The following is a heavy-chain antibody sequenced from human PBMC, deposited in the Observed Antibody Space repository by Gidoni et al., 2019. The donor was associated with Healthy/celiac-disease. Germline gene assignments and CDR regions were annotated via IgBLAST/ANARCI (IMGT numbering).Heavy chain of an antibody. J-gene: IGHJ4*02. V-gene: IGHV4-39*01. CDR2: LDYSGST. CDR1: GGSLSSSSYY. Sequence: QLPLQESGPGLVKPSETLSLTCTVSGGSLSSSSYYWGWIRQPPGKGLEWMGSLDYSGSTYYNPSLKSRVTISGDTSKNQFSLKLSSVTAADTAVYYCARLDSSGWYGLDYWGQGTLVTVSS. CDR3: ARLDSSGWYGLDY. D-gene: IGHD6-19*01.